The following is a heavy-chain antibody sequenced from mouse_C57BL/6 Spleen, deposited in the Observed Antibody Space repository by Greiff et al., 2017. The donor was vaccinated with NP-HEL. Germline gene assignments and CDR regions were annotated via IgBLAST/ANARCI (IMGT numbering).Heavy chain of an antibody. V-gene: IGHV1-52*01. CDR1: GYTFTSYW. CDR2: IDPSDSET. J-gene: IGHJ2*01. Sequence: QVQLQQPGAELVRPGSSVKLSCKASGYTFTSYWMHWVKQRPIQGLEWIGNIDPSDSETHYNQKFKGKAILTADKSSSTAYMELRSLTSEDSAVYYCTVLTGTLIDYWGQGTTLTVSS. CDR3: TVLTGTLIDY. D-gene: IGHD4-1*01.